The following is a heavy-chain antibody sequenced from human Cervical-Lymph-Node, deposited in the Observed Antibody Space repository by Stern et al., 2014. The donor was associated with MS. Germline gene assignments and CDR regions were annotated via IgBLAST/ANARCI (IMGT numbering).Heavy chain of an antibody. CDR3: ARKALSMDHYFDS. Sequence: QVQLQESGPGLVKPSETLSLTCTVSGASINSYYWSWIRQSPGRGLEWVGYVFHTWTTNYNPSLKSRVTISLATSKNQFSLILRSVTAADTAVYYCARKALSMDHYFDSWGQGALVTVSS. D-gene: IGHD2-2*03. V-gene: IGHV4-59*01. CDR2: VFHTWTT. J-gene: IGHJ4*02. CDR1: GASINSYY.